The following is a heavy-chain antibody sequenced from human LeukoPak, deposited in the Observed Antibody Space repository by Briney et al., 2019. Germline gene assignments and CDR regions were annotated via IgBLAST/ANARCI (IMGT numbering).Heavy chain of an antibody. V-gene: IGHV1-18*01. CDR2: ISAYNGNT. J-gene: IGHJ3*02. D-gene: IGHD6-13*01. Sequence: ASVKVSCKASGYTFTSYGISWVRQAPGQGLEWMGWISAYNGNTNYAQRLQGRVTMTTDTSTSTAYMELRSLRSDDTAVYYCASNPRIKYSSSWYSVDAFDIWGQGTMVTVSS. CDR1: GYTFTSYG. CDR3: ASNPRIKYSSSWYSVDAFDI.